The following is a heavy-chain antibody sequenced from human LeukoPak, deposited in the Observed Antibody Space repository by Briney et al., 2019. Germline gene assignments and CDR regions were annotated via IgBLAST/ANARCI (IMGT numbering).Heavy chain of an antibody. CDR2: ISSSSSYI. Sequence: PGGTLRLSCTASGCSFSSDSRTWLRQDPGKGLESVSSISSSSSYIYYADSVKGRFTISRDNAKNSLYLQMNSLRAEDTAVYYCARWVPRTRPHAFDIWGQGTMVTVSS. CDR3: ARWVPRTRPHAFDI. V-gene: IGHV3-21*01. CDR1: GCSFSSDS. J-gene: IGHJ3*02. D-gene: IGHD1-1*01.